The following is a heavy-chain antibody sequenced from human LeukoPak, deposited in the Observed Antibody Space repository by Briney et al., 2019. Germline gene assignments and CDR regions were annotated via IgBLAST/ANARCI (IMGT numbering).Heavy chain of an antibody. J-gene: IGHJ4*02. V-gene: IGHV3-21*01. CDR1: GFTFSSYS. Sequence: PGGSLRLSCAASGFTFSSYSMNWVRQAPGKGLEWVSSISSSSSYIYYADSVKGRFTISRDNAKNSLYLQMNSLRAEDTAVYYCARVRPGYCSSTSCENSDYWGQGTLVTVSS. CDR2: ISSSSSYI. D-gene: IGHD2-2*01. CDR3: ARVRPGYCSSTSCENSDY.